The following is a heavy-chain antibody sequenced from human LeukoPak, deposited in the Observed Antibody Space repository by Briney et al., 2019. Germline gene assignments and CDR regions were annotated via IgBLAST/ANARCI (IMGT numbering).Heavy chain of an antibody. Sequence: GASVKVSCKASGYAFTSYYMHWVRQAPGQGLEWMGRINPSGGSTSYAQKFQGRVTMTRDTSTSTAYMALRSLTSDDTAVYYCARVTMVTTSPWSWGPKKIGQEVTWHDPWGQGTLVTVSS. CDR2: INPSGGST. CDR3: ARVTMVTTSPWSWGPKKIGQEVTWHDP. CDR1: GYAFTSYY. D-gene: IGHD4/OR15-4a*01. V-gene: IGHV1-46*01. J-gene: IGHJ5*02.